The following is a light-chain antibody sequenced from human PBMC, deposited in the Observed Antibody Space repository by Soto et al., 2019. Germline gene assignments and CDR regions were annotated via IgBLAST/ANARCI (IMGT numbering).Light chain of an antibody. CDR1: QSVSSN. V-gene: IGKV3D-15*01. CDR2: GAS. Sequence: MVMTQSPATLSVSPGERATLSCRASQSVSSNLAWYQQKPGQAPRLLIYGASTRASDVPDGFTGSGSGTDFTLTISSLEPEDFAVYYCQQRSYPITFGQGTRLEI. CDR3: QQRSYPIT. J-gene: IGKJ5*01.